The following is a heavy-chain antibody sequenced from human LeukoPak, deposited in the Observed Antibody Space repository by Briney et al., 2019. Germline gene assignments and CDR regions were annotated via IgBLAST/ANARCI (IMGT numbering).Heavy chain of an antibody. D-gene: IGHD2-15*01. CDR3: AARPGYCSGGSCGLGV. J-gene: IGHJ6*02. Sequence: SETLSLTCTVSGGSISSHYWSWTRQPPGKGLEWIGYIYYSGSTDYNPSLKSRATISVDTSKNQFSLKLSSVTAADTAVYYCAARPGYCSGGSCGLGVWGQGTTVTVSS. V-gene: IGHV4-59*11. CDR2: IYYSGST. CDR1: GGSISSHY.